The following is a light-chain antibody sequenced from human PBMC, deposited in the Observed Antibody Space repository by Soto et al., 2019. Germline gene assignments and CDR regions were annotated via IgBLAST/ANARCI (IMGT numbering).Light chain of an antibody. CDR1: HSVSTR. Sequence: EIVMTQSPATLSVSPGERATLSCRASHSVSTRLAWYQQKPGQAPRLLIYDASTRATGLPARFSGSGSGTDFTLTISSPQSEDFAVYYCQHYTNWPLTFGGGTKVEIK. V-gene: IGKV3-15*01. CDR2: DAS. J-gene: IGKJ4*01. CDR3: QHYTNWPLT.